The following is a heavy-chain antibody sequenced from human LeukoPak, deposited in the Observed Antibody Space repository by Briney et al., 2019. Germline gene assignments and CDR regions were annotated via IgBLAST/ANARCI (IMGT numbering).Heavy chain of an antibody. V-gene: IGHV3-66*01. CDR3: ARDVSDSSGYYDFDC. D-gene: IGHD3-22*01. Sequence: PGGSLRLSCAASGFTIRNNYMSWVRQAPGKGLEWISIIYRGGNTYYADFVKGRFTISRDNSKNTLYLQMNSLRAEDSAVYYCARDVSDSSGYYDFDCWGQGTLVTVSS. CDR1: GFTIRNNY. J-gene: IGHJ4*02. CDR2: IYRGGNT.